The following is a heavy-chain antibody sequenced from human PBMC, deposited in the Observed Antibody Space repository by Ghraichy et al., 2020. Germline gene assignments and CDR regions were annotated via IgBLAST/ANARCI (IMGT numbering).Heavy chain of an antibody. V-gene: IGHV1-58*01. CDR3: ASDRFLEWLPPYPSYSDS. D-gene: IGHD3-3*01. Sequence: TLRDSGFTFRDSAVLWVRQARGQRLEWIGWIDVRSGNAQYTKKLQERVTITRDLSTATAYMELRSLKTEDTAVYYCASDRFLEWLPPYPSYSDSWSQGTLVSVSS. CDR2: IDVRSGNA. J-gene: IGHJ4*02. CDR1: GFTFRDSA.